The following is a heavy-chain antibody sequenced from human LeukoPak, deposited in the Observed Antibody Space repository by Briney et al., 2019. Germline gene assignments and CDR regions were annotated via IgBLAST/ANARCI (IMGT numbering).Heavy chain of an antibody. J-gene: IGHJ6*03. CDR2: IYTSGST. CDR1: DDSITIYY. D-gene: IGHD6-13*01. Sequence: SETLSLTCTVSDDSITIYYWSWIRQPAGKGLEWIGRIYTSGSTNYNPSLKSRVTMSVDTSKNQFSLKLSSVTAADTAVYYCARGYSSSWFSYYYMDVWGKGTTVTISS. V-gene: IGHV4-4*07. CDR3: ARGYSSSWFSYYYMDV.